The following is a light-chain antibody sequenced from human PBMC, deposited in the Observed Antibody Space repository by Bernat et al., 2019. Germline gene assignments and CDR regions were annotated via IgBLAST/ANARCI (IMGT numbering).Light chain of an antibody. CDR1: SSNIGSNT. CDR2: SNN. V-gene: IGLV1-44*01. CDR3: AAWDDSLNGPV. J-gene: IGLJ3*02. Sequence: QSVLTQPPSASGTPGQRVTISCSGVSSNIGSNTVNWYQQFPGTAPKVLIYSNNQRPSGVPDRFSGSKSGTSASLAISGLQSEDEADYYCAAWDDSLNGPVFGGGTKLTVL.